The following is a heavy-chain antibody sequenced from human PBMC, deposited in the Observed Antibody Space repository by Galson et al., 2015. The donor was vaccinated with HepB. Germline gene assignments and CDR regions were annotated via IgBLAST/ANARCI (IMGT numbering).Heavy chain of an antibody. CDR1: GFTFSNAW. D-gene: IGHD2-2*01. J-gene: IGHJ6*02. CDR3: TAYCSSTSCLADYGMDV. V-gene: IGHV3-15*01. Sequence: SLRLSCAASGFTFSNAWMSWVRQAPGKGLEWVGRIKSKTDGGTTDYAAPVKGRFTISRDDSKNTLYLQMNSLKTEDTAVYYCTAYCSSTSCLADYGMDVWGQGTTVTVSS. CDR2: IKSKTDGGTT.